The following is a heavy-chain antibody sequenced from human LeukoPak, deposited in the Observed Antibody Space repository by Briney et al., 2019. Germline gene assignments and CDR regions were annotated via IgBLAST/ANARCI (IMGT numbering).Heavy chain of an antibody. Sequence: GGSLRLSCAASGFTFSDYYMGWIRQAPGKGLEWVSYISSSGSTIYYADSVKGRFTISRDNAKNSLYLRMNSLRAEDTAVYYCARIGELYYYYYMDVWGKGTTVTVSS. CDR1: GFTFSDYY. CDR3: ARIGELYYYYYMDV. J-gene: IGHJ6*03. CDR2: ISSSGSTI. V-gene: IGHV3-11*01. D-gene: IGHD2-21*01.